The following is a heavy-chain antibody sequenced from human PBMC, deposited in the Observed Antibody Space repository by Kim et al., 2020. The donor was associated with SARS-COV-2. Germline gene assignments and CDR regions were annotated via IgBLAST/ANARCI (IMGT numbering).Heavy chain of an antibody. CDR3: ASGDIVATIGPTR. Sequence: NPSLKSRVTISVDTSKNQFSLKLSSVTAADTAVYYCASGDIVATIGPTRWGQGTLVTVSS. J-gene: IGHJ4*02. V-gene: IGHV4-39*07. D-gene: IGHD5-12*01.